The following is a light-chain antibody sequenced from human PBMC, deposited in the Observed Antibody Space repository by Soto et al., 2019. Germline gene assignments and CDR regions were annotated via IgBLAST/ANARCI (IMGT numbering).Light chain of an antibody. CDR2: GIS. CDR3: QQYGSSYA. J-gene: IGKJ2*01. V-gene: IGKV3-20*01. Sequence: EIVLTQSPDTLALSPGERATLSCRASQSVTSNYLAWYQQKPGQAPRLLIFGISSRATGIPDRFSGSGSGTDFTLTIARLVPEDFAVYSCQQYGSSYAFGQGTKLEIK. CDR1: QSVTSNY.